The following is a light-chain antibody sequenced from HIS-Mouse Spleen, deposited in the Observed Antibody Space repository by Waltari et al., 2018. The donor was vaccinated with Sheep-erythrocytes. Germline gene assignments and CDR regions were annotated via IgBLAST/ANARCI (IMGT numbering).Light chain of an antibody. CDR3: QQSYSTPPT. J-gene: IGKJ4*01. CDR1: QSISSY. V-gene: IGKV1-39*01. Sequence: DIQMTQSPSSLSASVGDRVTITCRASQSISSYLNWYQQKQGKAPKLLIYAASSLQSGVPSRCSGSGSGTDFTLTISSLQPEDFATYYCQQSYSTPPTFGGGTKVEIK. CDR2: AAS.